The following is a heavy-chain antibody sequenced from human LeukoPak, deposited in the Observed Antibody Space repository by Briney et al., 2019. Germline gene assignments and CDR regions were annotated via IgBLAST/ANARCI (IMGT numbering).Heavy chain of an antibody. D-gene: IGHD3-22*01. CDR3: AREGRITMIVVVTKHRGLFDP. Sequence: KPSETLSLTCAVYGGSFSGYYWSWLRQPPGKGLEWIGEINHSGSTNYNPSLKSRVTISVDTSKNQFSLKLSSVTAADTAVYYCAREGRITMIVVVTKHRGLFDPWGQGTLVTVSS. CDR2: INHSGST. J-gene: IGHJ5*02. V-gene: IGHV4-34*01. CDR1: GGSFSGYY.